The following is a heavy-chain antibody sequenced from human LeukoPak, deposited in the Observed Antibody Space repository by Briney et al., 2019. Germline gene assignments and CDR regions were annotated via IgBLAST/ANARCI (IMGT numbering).Heavy chain of an antibody. D-gene: IGHD2-2*01. Sequence: GGSLRLSCAASGFTFSSYSMNWVRQAPGKGLEWVSYISSSSSTIYYADSVKGRFTISRDNAKNSLYLQMNSLKIEDTALYYCTTEVVVRYYYYYMDVWGKGTTVTVSS. CDR3: TTEVVVRYYYYYMDV. J-gene: IGHJ6*03. CDR2: ISSSSSTI. CDR1: GFTFSSYS. V-gene: IGHV3-48*04.